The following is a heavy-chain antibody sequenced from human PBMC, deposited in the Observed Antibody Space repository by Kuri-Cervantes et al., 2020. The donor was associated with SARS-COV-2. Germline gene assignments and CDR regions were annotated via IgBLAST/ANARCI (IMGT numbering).Heavy chain of an antibody. Sequence: GESLKISCAASGFTFDDYGMSWVRQAPGKGLEWVSGINWNGGSTGYADSVKGRFTVSRGNSKNTLYLQMNSLTTEDTAVYYCAKSNPHSDYYFDYWGQGTLVTVSS. D-gene: IGHD3-3*01. CDR3: AKSNPHSDYYFDY. CDR2: INWNGGST. V-gene: IGHV3-20*04. J-gene: IGHJ4*02. CDR1: GFTFDDYG.